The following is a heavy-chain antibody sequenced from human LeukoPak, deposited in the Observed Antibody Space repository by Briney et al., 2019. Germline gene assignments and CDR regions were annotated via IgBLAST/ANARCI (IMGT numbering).Heavy chain of an antibody. J-gene: IGHJ3*02. V-gene: IGHV1-46*01. CDR2: INPSGGST. Sequence: ASVKVSCKASGYTFTSYYMHWVRQAPGQGLEWMGIINPSGGSTSYVQKFQGRVTMTRDMSTSTVYMELSSLRSEDTAVYYCARHPTYDYGGNDRHDAFDIWGQGTIVTVSS. CDR3: ARHPTYDYGGNDRHDAFDI. D-gene: IGHD4-23*01. CDR1: GYTFTSYY.